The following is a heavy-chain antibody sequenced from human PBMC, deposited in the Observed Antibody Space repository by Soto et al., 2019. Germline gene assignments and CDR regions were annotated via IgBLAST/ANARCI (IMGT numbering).Heavy chain of an antibody. Sequence: TLSLTCTVSGGSIISGGYYWSWIRQHPGKGLEWIGYIYYSGSTYYNPSLKSRVTISVDTSKNQFSLKLSSVTATDTAVYYCARTEPGIAVARGALIDYWGQGTLVTVSS. CDR3: ARTEPGIAVARGALIDY. CDR2: IYYSGST. D-gene: IGHD6-19*01. J-gene: IGHJ4*02. V-gene: IGHV4-31*03. CDR1: GGSIISGGYY.